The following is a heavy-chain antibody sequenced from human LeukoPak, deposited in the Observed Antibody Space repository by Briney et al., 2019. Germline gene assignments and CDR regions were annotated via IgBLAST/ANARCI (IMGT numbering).Heavy chain of an antibody. V-gene: IGHV1-2*02. D-gene: IGHD6-19*01. CDR2: INPNSGGT. CDR1: GYTFTGYY. CDR3: ATPEGDRYSSGFDAFDI. J-gene: IGHJ3*02. Sequence: ASVKVSCKASGYTFTGYYMHWVRQAPGQGLEWMGWINPNSGGTNYAQKFQGRVTMTRDTSISTAYMELSRLRSDDTAVYYCATPEGDRYSSGFDAFDIWGQGTMVTVSS.